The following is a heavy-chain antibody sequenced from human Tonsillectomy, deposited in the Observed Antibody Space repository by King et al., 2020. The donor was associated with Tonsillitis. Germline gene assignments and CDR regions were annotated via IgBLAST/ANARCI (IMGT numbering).Heavy chain of an antibody. CDR3: AKVLPPMTMMDGSDY. CDR1: GFTFSSYG. V-gene: IGHV3-30*18. CDR2: ISYDGSNK. Sequence: VQLVESGGGVVQPGRSLRLSCAASGFTFSSYGMHWVRQAPGKGLEWVAVISYDGSNKYYADSVKGRFTISRDNSKNTLYLQMNSLRAEDTAVYYCAKVLPPMTMMDGSDYWGQGTLVTVSS. D-gene: IGHD3-22*01. J-gene: IGHJ4*02.